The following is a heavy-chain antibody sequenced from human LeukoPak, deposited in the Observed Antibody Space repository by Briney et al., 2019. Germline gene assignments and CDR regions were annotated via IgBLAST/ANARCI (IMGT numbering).Heavy chain of an antibody. J-gene: IGHJ4*02. CDR2: INPNSGGT. V-gene: IGHV1-2*02. CDR1: GYTFTGYY. CDR3: ARGNYDILTGYYEFDY. Sequence: ASVKVSCKASGYTFTGYYMHWVRQAPGQGLEWMGWINPNSGGTNYAQKFQGRVTMTRDMSISTAYMELSRLRSDDTAVYYCARGNYDILTGYYEFDYWGQGTLVTVSS. D-gene: IGHD3-9*01.